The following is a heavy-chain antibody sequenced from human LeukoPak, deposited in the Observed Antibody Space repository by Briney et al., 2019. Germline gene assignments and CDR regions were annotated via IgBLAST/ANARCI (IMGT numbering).Heavy chain of an antibody. CDR1: GYTFTSYD. Sequence: VAPLKVSCMASGYTFTSYDINWVRQATGQGLERMGWMNPNSGNTGYAQTFQGRVTMTRNTSISTAYMELSSLRSEDTAVYYCARGAYSSSWYYYYYYGMDVWGQGTTVTVSS. D-gene: IGHD6-13*01. CDR3: ARGAYSSSWYYYYYYGMDV. J-gene: IGHJ6*02. V-gene: IGHV1-8*01. CDR2: MNPNSGNT.